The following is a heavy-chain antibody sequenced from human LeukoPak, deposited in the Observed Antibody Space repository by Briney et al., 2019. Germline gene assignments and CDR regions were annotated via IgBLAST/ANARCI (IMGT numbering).Heavy chain of an antibody. CDR1: GFTVSSNY. V-gene: IGHV3-66*02. D-gene: IGHD4-17*01. J-gene: IGHJ6*02. CDR3: ASGDYGDYFVINYYYYGMDV. Sequence: PGGSLRLSCAASGFTVSSNYMSWVRQAPGKGLEWVSVIYSGGSTYYADSVKGRFTISRDNSKNTLYLQMNSLRAEDTAVYYCASGDYGDYFVINYYYYGMDVWGQGTTVTVSS. CDR2: IYSGGST.